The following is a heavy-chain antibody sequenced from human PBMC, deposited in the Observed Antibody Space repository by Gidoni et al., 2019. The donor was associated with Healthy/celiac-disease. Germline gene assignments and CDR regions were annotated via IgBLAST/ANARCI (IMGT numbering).Heavy chain of an antibody. D-gene: IGHD1-26*01. V-gene: IGHV3-33*01. CDR2: IWYDGSNK. Sequence: QVQLVESGGGVVQPGRSLRLSCAASGFTFSRYGMHWVRQAPGKGLEGVAVIWYDGSNKYYADSVKGRFTISRDNSKNTLYLQMNSLRAEDTAVYYCARDHIPYVVGASPGFDYWGQGTLVTVSS. J-gene: IGHJ4*02. CDR3: ARDHIPYVVGASPGFDY. CDR1: GFTFSRYG.